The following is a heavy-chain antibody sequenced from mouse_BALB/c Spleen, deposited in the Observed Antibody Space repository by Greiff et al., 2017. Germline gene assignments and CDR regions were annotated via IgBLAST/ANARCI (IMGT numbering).Heavy chain of an antibody. Sequence: VMLVESGPGLVAPSQSLSITCTVSGFSLTGYGVNWVRQPPGKGLEWLGMIWGDGSTDYNSALKSRLSISKDNSKSQVFLKMNSLQTDDTARYYCARVYDGYLGAMDYWGQGTSVTVSS. V-gene: IGHV2-6-7*01. CDR1: GFSLTGYG. CDR2: IWGDGST. J-gene: IGHJ4*01. CDR3: ARVYDGYLGAMDY. D-gene: IGHD2-3*01.